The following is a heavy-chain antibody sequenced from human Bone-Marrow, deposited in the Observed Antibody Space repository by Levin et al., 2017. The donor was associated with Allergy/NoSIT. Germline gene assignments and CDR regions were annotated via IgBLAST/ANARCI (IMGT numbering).Heavy chain of an antibody. CDR2: IQTSGRS. Sequence: SCTVSGDSISSGVYYWSWFRQPAGKGLEWIGRIQTSGRSDYNPSLKSRVTLSLDASENQFSLRLNSVTAADTALFDGARDGGSVWNGDHWDHWGKGTLVTVSS. J-gene: IGHJ4*02. CDR1: GDSISSGVYY. V-gene: IGHV4-61*02. CDR3: ARDGGSVWNGDHWDH. D-gene: IGHD6-19*01.